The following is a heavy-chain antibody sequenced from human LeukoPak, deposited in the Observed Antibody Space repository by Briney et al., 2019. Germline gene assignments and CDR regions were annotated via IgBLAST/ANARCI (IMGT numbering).Heavy chain of an antibody. J-gene: IGHJ4*02. CDR2: IKQDGSEK. CDR1: GFTFSSFW. CDR3: ARDWGSGWYFDY. V-gene: IGHV3-7*05. Sequence: PGGSLRLSCAASGFTFSSFWMTWVRQAPGKGLEWVANIKQDGSEKYYVDSVKGRFTISRDNAMNSLYLQMNSLRVEDTAVYYCARDWGSGWYFDYWGQGTLVTVSS. D-gene: IGHD6-19*01.